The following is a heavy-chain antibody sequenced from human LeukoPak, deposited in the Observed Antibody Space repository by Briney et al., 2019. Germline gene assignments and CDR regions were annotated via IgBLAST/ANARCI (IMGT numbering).Heavy chain of an antibody. CDR2: IRYDGSNK. Sequence: GGSLRLSCAASGFIFNSYGMHWVRQAPGKGLEWVAFIRYDGSNKYYADSVKGRFTISRDNSKNTLYLQMNSLRAEDTAVYYCARASSSCSGGSCYSDYWGQGTLVTVSS. D-gene: IGHD2-15*01. V-gene: IGHV3-30*02. CDR1: GFIFNSYG. J-gene: IGHJ4*02. CDR3: ARASSSCSGGSCYSDY.